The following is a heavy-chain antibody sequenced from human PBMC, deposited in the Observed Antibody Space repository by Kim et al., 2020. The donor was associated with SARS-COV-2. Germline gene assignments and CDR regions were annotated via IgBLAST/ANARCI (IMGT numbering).Heavy chain of an antibody. CDR1: EFTFSSHW. CDR3: VRDLECERDS. Sequence: GGSLRLSCTVSEFTFSSHWMHWVRQAPGKGLVWVSRINTDGTTTDHADSVKGRFTISRDNAKNTLYLQMNSLRLEDTALYYCVRDLECERDSWGQGTLAT. V-gene: IGHV3-74*01. CDR2: INTDGTTT. J-gene: IGHJ5*01.